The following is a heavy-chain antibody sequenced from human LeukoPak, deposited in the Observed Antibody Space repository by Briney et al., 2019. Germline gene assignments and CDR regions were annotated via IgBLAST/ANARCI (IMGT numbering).Heavy chain of an antibody. CDR1: GGTISRHY. D-gene: IGHD1-26*01. V-gene: IGHV4-59*11. CDR2: IDYIGST. Sequence: SSETLTLTCTVSGGTISRHYWSWIRQPPGKGLEWIAYIDYIGSTNYNPSLKSRLTISLDASKNQFSLKLSSVTAADTAVYYCARDRIQDLLHAFDIWGQGTMVTVSS. J-gene: IGHJ3*02. CDR3: ARDRIQDLLHAFDI.